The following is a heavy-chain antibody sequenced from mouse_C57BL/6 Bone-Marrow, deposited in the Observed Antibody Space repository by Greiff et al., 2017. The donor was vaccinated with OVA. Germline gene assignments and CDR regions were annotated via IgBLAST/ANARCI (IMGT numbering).Heavy chain of an antibody. CDR2: IDPSDSYT. V-gene: IGHV1-69*01. Sequence: VQLQQPGAELVMPGASVKLSCKASGYTFTSYWMHWVKQRPGQGLEWIGEIDPSDSYTNYNQKFKGKSTLTVDQSSSTAYMQLSSLTSEDSAVYYCARDWDENWYFDVWGTGTTVTVSS. CDR1: GYTFTSYW. CDR3: ARDWDENWYFDV. D-gene: IGHD4-1*01. J-gene: IGHJ1*03.